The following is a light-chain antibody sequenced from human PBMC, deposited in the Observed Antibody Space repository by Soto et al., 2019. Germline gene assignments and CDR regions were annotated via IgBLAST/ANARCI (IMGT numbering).Light chain of an antibody. Sequence: QSALTQPASVSGSPGQSITVSCTGTSSDVGGYNYVSWYQQHPGKAPKLIIYAVTNRPSGVSNRFSGSKSGNTASLTISGLQAEDEADYYCSSYTTSSTVLFGGGTKLTVL. V-gene: IGLV2-14*03. CDR3: SSYTTSSTVL. CDR2: AVT. J-gene: IGLJ2*01. CDR1: SSDVGGYNY.